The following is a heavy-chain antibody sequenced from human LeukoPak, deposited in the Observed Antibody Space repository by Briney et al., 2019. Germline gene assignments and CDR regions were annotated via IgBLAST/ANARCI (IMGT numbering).Heavy chain of an antibody. J-gene: IGHJ4*02. CDR1: GFTFSDHY. CDR2: ISSSSSTI. Sequence: AGGSLRLSCAASGFTFSDHYMSWIRQAPGKGLEWVSYISSSSSTIYYADSVKGRFTISRDNAKNSLYLQMNSLRDEDTAVYYCARGAMTTLYYWGQGTLVTVSS. V-gene: IGHV3-11*04. D-gene: IGHD4-17*01. CDR3: ARGAMTTLYY.